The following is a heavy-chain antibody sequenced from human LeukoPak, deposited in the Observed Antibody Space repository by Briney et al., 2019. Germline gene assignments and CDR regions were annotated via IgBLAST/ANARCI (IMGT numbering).Heavy chain of an antibody. CDR3: ASATGDVFSL. J-gene: IGHJ4*02. V-gene: IGHV4-39*01. Sequence: SETLSLTCTVSGGSISSSSFYWGWIRQPPGKDLEWIGSIYYSGSTYYNPSLKSRVTISVDTSKNQFSLELSSVTAADTAVYYCASATGDVFSLWGQGTLVTVSS. CDR1: GGSISSSSFY. CDR2: IYYSGST. D-gene: IGHD7-27*01.